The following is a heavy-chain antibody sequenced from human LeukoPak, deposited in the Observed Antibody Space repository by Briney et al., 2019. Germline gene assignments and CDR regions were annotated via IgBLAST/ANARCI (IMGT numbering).Heavy chain of an antibody. V-gene: IGHV4-39*01. CDR1: GDSIIDNNNC. CDR2: KFYSGTT. D-gene: IGHD3-22*01. CDR3: VRHSNYYDSTGRYYYFDY. J-gene: IGHJ4*02. Sequence: SETLSLTCSVFGDSIIDNNNCWGWIRQPPGKGLEWIGTKFYSGTTYYNPSLQSRVTISADTSKNQFSLRLTSVTAADTAMHYCVRHSNYYDSTGRYYYFDYWGQGTLVTVSS.